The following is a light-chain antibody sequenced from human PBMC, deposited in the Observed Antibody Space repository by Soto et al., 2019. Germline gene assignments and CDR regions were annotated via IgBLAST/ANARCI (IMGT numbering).Light chain of an antibody. CDR2: AAS. CDR3: QQSYRTPIT. Sequence: DIQLTQSPSPLSASVGDRVAIPCLASQSISTYLNWYQQKPGKAPKVLIYAASNLQSGVPPRFSGSGSGTDFTLTISSLQPEDVATYFCQQSYRTPITFGQGTRLEIK. CDR1: QSISTY. J-gene: IGKJ5*01. V-gene: IGKV1-39*01.